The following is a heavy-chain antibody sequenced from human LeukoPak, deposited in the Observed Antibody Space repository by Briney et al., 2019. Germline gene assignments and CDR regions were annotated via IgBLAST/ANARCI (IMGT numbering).Heavy chain of an antibody. D-gene: IGHD4-17*01. V-gene: IGHV3-23*01. J-gene: IGHJ5*02. CDR2: ISGSGGST. Sequence: GGSLRLSCAASGFTFSSYAMSWVRQAPGKRLEWVSAISGSGGSTYYADSVKGRFTISRDNPKNTLYLQMNSLRAEDTAVYYCAKGGDYGDWSGWFDPWGQGTLVTVSS. CDR1: GFTFSSYA. CDR3: AKGGDYGDWSGWFDP.